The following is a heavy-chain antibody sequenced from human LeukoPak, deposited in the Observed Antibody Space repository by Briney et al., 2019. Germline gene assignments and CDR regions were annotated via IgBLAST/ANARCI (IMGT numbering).Heavy chain of an antibody. CDR2: INPNSGGT. J-gene: IGHJ4*02. CDR1: GYTFTGYY. Sequence: ASVKVSCKASGYTFTGYYMHWVRQAPGQGLEWMGWINPNSGGTNYAQKVQGRVTMTKDTSTSTAYMELRSLRSDDTAVYYCARKLGDLDYWGQGTLVTVSS. D-gene: IGHD3-10*01. V-gene: IGHV1-2*02. CDR3: ARKLGDLDY.